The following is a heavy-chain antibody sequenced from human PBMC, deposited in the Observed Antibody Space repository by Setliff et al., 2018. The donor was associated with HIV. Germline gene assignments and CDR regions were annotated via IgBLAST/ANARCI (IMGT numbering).Heavy chain of an antibody. Sequence: GGSLRLSCAASGFTLSSYAMHWVRQAPGKGLEWVAVISYDGSNKYYADPVKGRLTISRDNSKNTLYLQMNSLRAEDTAVYCCARSKGHLYYDDDTGYVLRAFDIWGQGTMVTVSS. V-gene: IGHV3-30*04. J-gene: IGHJ3*02. CDR2: ISYDGSNK. CDR1: GFTLSSYA. D-gene: IGHD3-22*01. CDR3: ARSKGHLYYDDDTGYVLRAFDI.